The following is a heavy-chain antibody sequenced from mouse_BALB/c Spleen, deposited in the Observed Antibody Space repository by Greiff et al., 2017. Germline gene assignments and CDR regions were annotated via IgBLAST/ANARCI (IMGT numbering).Heavy chain of an antibody. CDR2: ISSGSSTI. V-gene: IGHV5-17*02. Sequence: EVKVVESGGGLVQPGGSRKLSCAASGFTFSSFGMHWVRQAPEKGLEWVAYISSGSSTIYYADTVKGRFTISRDNPKNTLFLQMTSLRSEDTAMYYCARSPYGNYYFDYWGQGTPLTVSS. CDR1: GFTFSSFG. J-gene: IGHJ2*01. CDR3: ARSPYGNYYFDY. D-gene: IGHD2-1*01.